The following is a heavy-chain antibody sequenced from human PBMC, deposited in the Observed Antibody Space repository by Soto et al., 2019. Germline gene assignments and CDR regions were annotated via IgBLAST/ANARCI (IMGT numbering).Heavy chain of an antibody. CDR1: GYTFTSYD. CDR3: ARGVGAATRTDWFDP. J-gene: IGHJ5*02. V-gene: IGHV1-8*01. Sequence: ASVKVSCKASGYTFTSYDINWVRQATGQGLEWMGWMNPNSGNTGYAQKFLGRVTMTRNTSISTAYMELSSLRSEDTAVYYCARGVGAATRTDWFDPWGQGTLVTVSS. CDR2: MNPNSGNT. D-gene: IGHD2-15*01.